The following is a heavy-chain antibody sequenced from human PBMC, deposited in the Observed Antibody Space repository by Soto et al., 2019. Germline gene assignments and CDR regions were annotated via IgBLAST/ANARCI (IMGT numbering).Heavy chain of an antibody. CDR1: GFTFSSDA. CDR2: IWNDGSNK. Sequence: QVQLVESGGGVVQPGRSLRLSCAASGFTFSSDAMHWVRRAPGKGLEWVAFIWNDGSNKHYADSVKGRFIISRDNSENTLYLQMNSLRAEDTAVYFCARDPGGSGYAFDMLGQGTMVTVSS. CDR3: ARDPGGSGYAFDM. J-gene: IGHJ3*02. D-gene: IGHD6-25*01. V-gene: IGHV3-33*01.